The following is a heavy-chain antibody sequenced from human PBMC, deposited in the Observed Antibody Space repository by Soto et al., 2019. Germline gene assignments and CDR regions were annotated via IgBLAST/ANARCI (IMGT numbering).Heavy chain of an antibody. D-gene: IGHD2-15*01. Sequence: PGESLKISCKGSGYSSTSYWISWVRQMPGKGLEWMGRIDPSDSYTNYSPSFQGHVTISADKSISTAYLQWSSLKASDTAMYYCARPYCSGGSCYDAFDIWGQGTMVTVSS. J-gene: IGHJ3*02. CDR1: GYSSTSYW. CDR2: IDPSDSYT. CDR3: ARPYCSGGSCYDAFDI. V-gene: IGHV5-10-1*01.